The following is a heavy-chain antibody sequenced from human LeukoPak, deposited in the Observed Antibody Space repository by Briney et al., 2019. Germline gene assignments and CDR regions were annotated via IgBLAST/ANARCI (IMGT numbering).Heavy chain of an antibody. CDR2: ISSSSSYR. CDR3: ARASAVAGTRHY. D-gene: IGHD6-19*01. Sequence: PGRSLRLSCAASGFTFSSYGMHWVRQAPGKGLEWVSSISSSSSYRYYADSVKGRFTISRDNAKNSLYLQMNSLRAEDTAVYYCARASAVAGTRHYWGQGTLVTVSS. CDR1: GFTFSSYG. J-gene: IGHJ4*02. V-gene: IGHV3-21*01.